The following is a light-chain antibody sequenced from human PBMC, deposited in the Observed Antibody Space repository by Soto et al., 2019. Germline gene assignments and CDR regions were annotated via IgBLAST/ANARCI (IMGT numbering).Light chain of an antibody. CDR2: DVS. V-gene: IGLV2-11*01. CDR3: CSYAGSYTWV. CDR1: SSDVGGYNY. J-gene: IGLJ3*02. Sequence: QSALTQPRSVSGSPGQSVTISCTGTSSDVGGYNYVSWYQQHPGKAPKLIIYDVSKRPSGIPDRFSGSKSGNTASLTISGLQAEDEAAYYCCSYAGSYTWVFGGGTKVTVL.